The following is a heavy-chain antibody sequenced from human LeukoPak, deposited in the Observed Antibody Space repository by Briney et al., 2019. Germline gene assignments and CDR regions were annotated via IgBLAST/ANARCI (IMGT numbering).Heavy chain of an antibody. V-gene: IGHV3-21*05. CDR3: ARISGSYVFDY. CDR2: ISSSTYT. CDR1: GFTFSSYG. D-gene: IGHD1-26*01. J-gene: IGHJ4*02. Sequence: GRSLRLSCAASGFTFSSYGMHWVRQAPGKGLEWISYISSSTYTNYADSVKGRFTISRDNAKNSMYLQMNSLRAEDTAVYYCARISGSYVFDYWGQGTLVTVSS.